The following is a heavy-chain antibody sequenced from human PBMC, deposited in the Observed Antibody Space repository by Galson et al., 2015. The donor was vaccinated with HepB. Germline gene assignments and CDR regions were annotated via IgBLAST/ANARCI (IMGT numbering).Heavy chain of an antibody. Sequence: SLRLSCAASGFTFSSYAMSWVRQAPGKGLEWVSAIGGSGGSTYYADSVKGRFTISRDNSKNTLYLQMNSLRAEDTAVYYCAKARGGVRGVEKDYWGQGTLVTVSS. CDR1: GFTFSSYA. V-gene: IGHV3-23*01. D-gene: IGHD3-10*01. CDR3: AKARGGVRGVEKDY. J-gene: IGHJ4*02. CDR2: IGGSGGST.